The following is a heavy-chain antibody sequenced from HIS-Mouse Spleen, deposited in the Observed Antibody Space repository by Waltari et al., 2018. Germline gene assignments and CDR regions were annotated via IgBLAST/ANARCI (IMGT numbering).Heavy chain of an antibody. J-gene: IGHJ2*01. V-gene: IGHV4-39*07. Sequence: QLQLQESGPGLVKPSETLSLTCPVSGGSISSSLSDWAWIRQPPGKGLEWFGSICSRGRTYYNPSLKSRVTISVDTSKNQFSLKLSSVTAADTAVYYCAREIPYSSSWYDWYFDLWGRGTLVTVSS. CDR2: ICSRGRT. CDR3: AREIPYSSSWYDWYFDL. CDR1: GGSISSSLSD. D-gene: IGHD6-13*01.